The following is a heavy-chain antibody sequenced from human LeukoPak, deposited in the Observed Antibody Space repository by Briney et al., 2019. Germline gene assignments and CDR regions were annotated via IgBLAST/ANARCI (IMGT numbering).Heavy chain of an antibody. V-gene: IGHV4-34*01. D-gene: IGHD1-20*01. CDR1: NGSFSGYF. CDR2: INHSGSA. Sequence: SETLSLTCAVPNGSFSGYFWSWLRQPPGKGLECIGDINHSGSAHYNPSLKNRTVMSIDTSKDEFSLRLTSVTAADTAVYYCARGRGYNWDQIYFVYWGHGTLVTVSS. J-gene: IGHJ4*01. CDR3: ARGRGYNWDQIYFVY.